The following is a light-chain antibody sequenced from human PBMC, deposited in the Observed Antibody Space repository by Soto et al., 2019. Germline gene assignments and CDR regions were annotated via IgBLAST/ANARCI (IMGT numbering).Light chain of an antibody. CDR1: QSVSSS. CDR3: QQRTNWRIT. CDR2: DTS. J-gene: IGKJ5*01. Sequence: IVLTQSPATLSLSPGERATLSCRASQSVSSSLAWYQQKPGQSPRLLIYDTSNRATGIPARFSGSGSGTDFTLTISSLEPEDFAVYYCQQRTNWRITFGQGTRLEI. V-gene: IGKV3-11*01.